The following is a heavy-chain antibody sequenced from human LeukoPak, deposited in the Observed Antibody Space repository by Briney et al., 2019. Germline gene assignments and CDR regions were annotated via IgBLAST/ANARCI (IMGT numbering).Heavy chain of an antibody. D-gene: IGHD1-7*01. Sequence: SETLSLTCSVSGGSISGYYWTWIRQPAGKGLEWIGRVYTSGSTHYNPSLKTRLTMSVDTSKNQFSLKLSSVTAADTAVYYCARLIAGTTTAFDIWGQGTMVTVSS. CDR2: VYTSGST. J-gene: IGHJ3*02. V-gene: IGHV4-4*07. CDR3: ARLIAGTTTAFDI. CDR1: GGSISGYY.